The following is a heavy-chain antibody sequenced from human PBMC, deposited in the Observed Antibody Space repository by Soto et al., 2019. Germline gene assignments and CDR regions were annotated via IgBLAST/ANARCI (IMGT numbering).Heavy chain of an antibody. J-gene: IGHJ4*02. V-gene: IGHV1-18*01. CDR2: IRAYNGNT. CDR1: GYTXTSYG. CDR3: ARDALWFGELLFLGDY. Sequence: SXKVSFKASGYTXTSYGIGLVRQVPGQGLEWMGWIRAYNGNTNYAKKLKGRVTMTTDTSTSTAYMELRSLRSDETAVYYCARDALWFGELLFLGDYWGQGTLVTVSS. D-gene: IGHD3-10*01.